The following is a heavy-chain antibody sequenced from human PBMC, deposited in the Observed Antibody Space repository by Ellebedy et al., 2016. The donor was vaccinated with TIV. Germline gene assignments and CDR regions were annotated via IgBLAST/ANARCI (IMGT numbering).Heavy chain of an antibody. CDR3: TRDVRPTGWSRY. V-gene: IGHV3-49*03. D-gene: IGHD6-19*01. J-gene: IGHJ4*02. Sequence: GGSLRLXXTASGFTFGDYAMSWFRQAPGKGLEWVGFIRSKAYGGTTEYAASVKGRFTISRDDSKSIAYLQMNSLKTEDTAVYYCTRDVRPTGWSRYWGQGTLVTVSS. CDR2: IRSKAYGGTT. CDR1: GFTFGDYA.